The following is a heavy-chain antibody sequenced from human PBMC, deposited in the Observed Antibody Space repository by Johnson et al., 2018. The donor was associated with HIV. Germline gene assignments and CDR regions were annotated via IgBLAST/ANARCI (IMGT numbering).Heavy chain of an antibody. CDR1: GFTVSNNY. CDR3: ARDSLTASLDAFDL. Sequence: VQLVESGGGLVQPGGYLRLSCAASGFTVSNNYLGWVRQAPGKGLEWVSIIYSGGTTYHADSVKGRFTISRDNSKNTVYLQMNSLSAEDTAVYYCARDSLTASLDAFDLWGQGTVVTVSS. CDR2: IYSGGTT. J-gene: IGHJ3*01. V-gene: IGHV3-66*02. D-gene: IGHD2-21*02.